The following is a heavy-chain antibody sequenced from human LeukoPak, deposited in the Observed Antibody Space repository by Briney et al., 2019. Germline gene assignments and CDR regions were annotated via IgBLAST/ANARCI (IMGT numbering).Heavy chain of an antibody. Sequence: PGGSLRLSCAASGFTFSSYAMSGVRQAPGKGLEWVSAISGSGGSTYYADSVKGRFTISRDNSKNTLYLQMNGLRAEDTAVYYCAIDVVIPAAILGFGQKQGLFDYWGQGTLVTVSS. CDR1: GFTFSSYA. CDR2: ISGSGGST. J-gene: IGHJ4*02. D-gene: IGHD2-2*02. V-gene: IGHV3-23*01. CDR3: AIDVVIPAAILGFGQKQGLFDY.